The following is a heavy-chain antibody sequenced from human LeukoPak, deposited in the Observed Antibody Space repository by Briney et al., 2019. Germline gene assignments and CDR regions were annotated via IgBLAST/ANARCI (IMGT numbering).Heavy chain of an antibody. D-gene: IGHD3-10*01. V-gene: IGHV3-30*02. J-gene: IGHJ4*02. CDR2: IRYDGSNK. CDR1: EFTFSCYG. CDR3: SKDGLWFGERSLDY. Sequence: GGSLRLSRAASEFTFSCYGMHWVRQAPGKGLEGVAFIRYDGSNKYYADSVKGRFTISRDNSKNTLYLQMNSLRAEDTAVYYCSKDGLWFGERSLDYSGQGTLVSVSS.